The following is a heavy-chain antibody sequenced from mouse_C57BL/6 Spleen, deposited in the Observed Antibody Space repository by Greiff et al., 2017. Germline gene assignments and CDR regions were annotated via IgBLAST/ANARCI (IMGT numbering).Heavy chain of an antibody. CDR2: ISSGSSTI. V-gene: IGHV5-17*01. CDR1: GFTFSDYG. J-gene: IGHJ4*01. Sequence: EVQLVESGGGLVKPGGSLKLSCAASGFTFSDYGMHWVRQAPEKGLEWVAYISSGSSTIYSADTVKGRFTISRDNAKNTLFLQMTSLRSEDTAMYYCAKKIYYGNYDYAMDYWGQGTSVTVSS. D-gene: IGHD2-1*01. CDR3: AKKIYYGNYDYAMDY.